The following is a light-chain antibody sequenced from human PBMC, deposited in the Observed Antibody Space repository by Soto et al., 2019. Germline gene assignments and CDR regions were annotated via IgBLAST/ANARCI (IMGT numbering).Light chain of an antibody. CDR3: QQYGSSPWP. Sequence: EIVVSQTLATLSSFTSDRVTLSCMASQSVSSSYLAWYQQKPGQAPRLLIYGASSRATGIPDRFSGSGSGTDFTLTISRLEPEDFAVYYCQQYGSSPWPFGQGTKV. CDR1: QSVSSSY. V-gene: IGKV3-20*01. J-gene: IGKJ1*01. CDR2: GAS.